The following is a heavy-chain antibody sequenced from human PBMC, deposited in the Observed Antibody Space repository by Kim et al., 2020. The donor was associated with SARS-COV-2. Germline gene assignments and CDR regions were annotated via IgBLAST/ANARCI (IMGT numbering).Heavy chain of an antibody. D-gene: IGHD6-6*01. V-gene: IGHV3-30*02. CDR2: DGSNK. Sequence: DGSNKTYVDPVKGRFTISRDNSKNTLYLQMNSLRAEDTAVYYCAKESSFDYWGQGTLVTVSS. J-gene: IGHJ4*02. CDR3: AKESSFDY.